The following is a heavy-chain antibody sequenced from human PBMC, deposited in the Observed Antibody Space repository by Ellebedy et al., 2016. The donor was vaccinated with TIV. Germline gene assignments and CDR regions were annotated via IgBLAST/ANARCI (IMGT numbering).Heavy chain of an antibody. V-gene: IGHV6-1*01. CDR3: ARHLTGTFDY. CDR1: GDSVSSSGAT. Sequence: SETLSLXCAISGDSVSSSGATWNWIRQSPSRGLEWLGRTYYRSTWRNDYAVSVRSRIVINPDTTNNQFSLQLSSVTPEDTAVYYCARHLTGTFDYWGQGALVTVSS. D-gene: IGHD6-13*01. CDR2: TYYRSTWRN. J-gene: IGHJ4*02.